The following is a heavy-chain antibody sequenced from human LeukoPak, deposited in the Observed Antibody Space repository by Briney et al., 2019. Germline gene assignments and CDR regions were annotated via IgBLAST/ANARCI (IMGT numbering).Heavy chain of an antibody. D-gene: IGHD2-21*02. V-gene: IGHV1-58*01. CDR2: IVVGSGNT. CDR3: AALALVVVTAINYYYYGMDV. Sequence: GASVKVSCKASGFTFTSSAVQWVRQARGQRLEWIGWIVVGSGNTNYAQKFQERVTITRDMSTSTACMELSSLRSEDTAVYYCAALALVVVTAINYYYYGMDVWGQGTTVTVSS. CDR1: GFTFTSSA. J-gene: IGHJ6*02.